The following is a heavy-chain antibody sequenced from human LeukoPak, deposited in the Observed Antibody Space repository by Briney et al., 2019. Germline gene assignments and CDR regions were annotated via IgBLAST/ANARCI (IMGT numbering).Heavy chain of an antibody. CDR2: ISGSGGST. D-gene: IGHD3-3*01. J-gene: IGHJ4*02. CDR3: AKEYRPTIFGVVITPVDY. V-gene: IGHV3-23*01. CDR1: GFTFSSYA. Sequence: GGSLRLSCAASGFTFSSYAMSWVRQAPGKGLEWVSAISGSGGSTYYADSVKGRFTISRDNSKNTLYLQMNSLRAEDTAVYYCAKEYRPTIFGVVITPVDYWGQGTLVTVSS.